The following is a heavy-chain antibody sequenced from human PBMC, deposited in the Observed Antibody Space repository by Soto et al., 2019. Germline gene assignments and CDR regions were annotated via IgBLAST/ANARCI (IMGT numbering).Heavy chain of an antibody. CDR3: ARMYYDYIWGSYRRQDYYYMDV. D-gene: IGHD3-16*02. Sequence: RIRQTPGKGLEGVSYISSSGSTIYYADSVKGRFTISRDNAKNSLYLQMNSLRAEDTAVYYCARMYYDYIWGSYRRQDYYYMDVWGKGTTVTVSS. V-gene: IGHV3-11*01. J-gene: IGHJ6*03. CDR2: ISSSGSTI.